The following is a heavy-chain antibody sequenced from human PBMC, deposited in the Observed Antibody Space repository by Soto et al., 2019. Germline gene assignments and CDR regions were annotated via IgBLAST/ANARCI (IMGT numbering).Heavy chain of an antibody. D-gene: IGHD3-10*01. V-gene: IGHV4-30-2*01. J-gene: IGHJ6*02. CDR2: IYHSGST. CDR3: ARKGTGFGERYYYGMDV. Sequence: QLQLQESGSGLVKPSQTLSLTCAVSGGSISSGGYSWSWIRQPPGKGLEWIGYIYHSGSTYYNPSLKSRVTISVDRSKNQFSLKLSSVTAADTAVYYCARKGTGFGERYYYGMDVWGQGTTVTVSS. CDR1: GGSISSGGYS.